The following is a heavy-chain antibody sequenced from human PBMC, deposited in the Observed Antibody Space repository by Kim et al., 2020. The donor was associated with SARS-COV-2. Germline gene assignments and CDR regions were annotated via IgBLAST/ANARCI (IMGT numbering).Heavy chain of an antibody. CDR3: AKVGYSSGWV. D-gene: IGHD6-25*01. V-gene: IGHV3-23*01. CDR2: ST. Sequence: STYYADSGKGRFTISRDNSKNTLYLQMNSLRAEDTAVYYCAKVGYSSGWVWGQGTLVTVSS. J-gene: IGHJ4*02.